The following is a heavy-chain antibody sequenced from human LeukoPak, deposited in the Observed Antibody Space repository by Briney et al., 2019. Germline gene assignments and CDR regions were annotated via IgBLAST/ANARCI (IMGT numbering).Heavy chain of an antibody. J-gene: IGHJ4*02. D-gene: IGHD3-22*01. Sequence: PGGSLRLSCAASGFTFSSYAMSWVRQAPGKGLEWVSAISGSGGSTYYADSVKGRFTISRDNSKNTLYLQMNSLRAEDTAVYYCALREYYYDSSGYYYIYWGQGTLVTVSS. V-gene: IGHV3-23*01. CDR1: GFTFSSYA. CDR2: ISGSGGST. CDR3: ALREYYYDSSGYYYIY.